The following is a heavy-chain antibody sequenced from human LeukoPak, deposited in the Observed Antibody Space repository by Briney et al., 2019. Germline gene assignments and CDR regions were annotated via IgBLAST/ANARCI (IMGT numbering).Heavy chain of an antibody. CDR1: DGSITNYD. CDR3: ATGYGDFRVEGRYFYS. CDR2: VHYSGTT. D-gene: IGHD4-17*01. Sequence: SETLSLTCTVSDGSITNYDWSWVRQPPGEGLEFMGHVHYSGTTNYNPSLRSRVTISIDTSKKHFFLKLKSVTAADTAVYYCATGYGDFRVEGRYFYSWGQGTLVTVSS. V-gene: IGHV4-59*01. J-gene: IGHJ4*02.